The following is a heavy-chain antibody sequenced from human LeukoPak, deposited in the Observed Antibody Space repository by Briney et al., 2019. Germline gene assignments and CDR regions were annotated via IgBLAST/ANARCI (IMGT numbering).Heavy chain of an antibody. D-gene: IGHD5-12*01. V-gene: IGHV3-64*01. CDR2: ISANGRNT. J-gene: IGHJ6*03. CDR3: ARKNKVATIIPSNRDYYYYYYMDV. CDR1: GFTFSNYA. Sequence: GGSLRLSCAASGFTFSNYAMHWVRQAPGKGLQYVSTISANGRNTYYANSVKGRFTISRDNSNNTLYLQMGSLGAEDMAVYYCARKNKVATIIPSNRDYYYYYYMDVWGKGTAVTVSS.